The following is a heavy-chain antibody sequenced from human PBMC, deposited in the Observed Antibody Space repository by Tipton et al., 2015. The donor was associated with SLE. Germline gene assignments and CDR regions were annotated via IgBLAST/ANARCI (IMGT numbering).Heavy chain of an antibody. D-gene: IGHD4-17*01. CDR1: GGSISSGSYY. J-gene: IGHJ3*02. CDR3: ARDRPFRKMTTVTSLAFDI. V-gene: IGHV4-61*10. Sequence: TLSLTCTVSGGSISSGSYYWSWIRQPAGKGLEWIGYIYYSGSTNYNPSLKSRVTISVDTSKNQFSLKLSSVTAADTAVYYCARDRPFRKMTTVTSLAFDIWGQGTMVTVSS. CDR2: IYYSGST.